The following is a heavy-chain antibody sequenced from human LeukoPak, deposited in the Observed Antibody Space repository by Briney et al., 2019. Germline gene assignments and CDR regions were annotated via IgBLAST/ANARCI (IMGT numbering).Heavy chain of an antibody. Sequence: GGSLGLSCAASGFTVSRNYMSWVRQAPGKGLEWVSIIYSGGSTYYADSVKGRFTISRDNSKNTLFLQMNSLRAEDTAVYYCARDLNDYGGNFDCWGQGTLVTVSS. J-gene: IGHJ4*02. CDR3: ARDLNDYGGNFDC. CDR1: GFTVSRNY. D-gene: IGHD4-23*01. V-gene: IGHV3-53*01. CDR2: IYSGGST.